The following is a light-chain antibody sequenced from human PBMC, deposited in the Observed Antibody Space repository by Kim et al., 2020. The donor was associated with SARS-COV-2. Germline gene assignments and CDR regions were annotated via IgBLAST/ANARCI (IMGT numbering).Light chain of an antibody. CDR1: QSVTSRY. Sequence: PGGVATLSCRASQSVTSRYLAWYQQKRGQPPRILIYAVSNRAGGIPDRFSGSGSGADFTLTISRLEPEDFALYYCQQYGGSPSFTFGQGTRLEIK. V-gene: IGKV3-20*01. CDR3: QQYGGSPSFT. CDR2: AVS. J-gene: IGKJ5*01.